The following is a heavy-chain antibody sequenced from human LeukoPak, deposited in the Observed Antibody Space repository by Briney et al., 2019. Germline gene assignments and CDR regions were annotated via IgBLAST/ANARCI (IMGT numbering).Heavy chain of an antibody. Sequence: SETLSLTCTVSGGSIRSGGYYWRWIRQPPGKGLEWIGYIYYSGSTNYNPSLKSRVTISVDTSKNQFSLKLSSVTAADTAVYYCARGGYSYDYWGQGTLVTVAS. CDR3: ARGGYSYDY. D-gene: IGHD5-18*01. CDR1: GGSIRSGGYY. J-gene: IGHJ4*02. V-gene: IGHV4-61*08. CDR2: IYYSGST.